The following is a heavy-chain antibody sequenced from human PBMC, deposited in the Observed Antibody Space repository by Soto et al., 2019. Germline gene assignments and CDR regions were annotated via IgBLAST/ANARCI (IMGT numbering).Heavy chain of an antibody. CDR2: INSGSTHI. CDR1: GFTFREYS. V-gene: IGHV3-21*01. J-gene: IGHJ4*02. CDR3: ARERADGSIDY. Sequence: EVQMVESGGGLVKPGGSLRLSCAASGFTFREYSMNWVRQAPGKGLEWVSSINSGSTHIFASDSMKGRFTSSRDNAKKSLYLQMDSLRVDDTAVYYCARERADGSIDYWGQGTLVTVSS.